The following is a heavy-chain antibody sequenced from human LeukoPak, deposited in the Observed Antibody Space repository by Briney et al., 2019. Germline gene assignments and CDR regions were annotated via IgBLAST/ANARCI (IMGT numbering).Heavy chain of an antibody. CDR3: ARAYSSGWYRRDAFDI. CDR2: INHSGST. Sequence: SETLSLTCAVYGGSFSGYYWSWIRQPPGKGLEWIGEINHSGSTNYNPSLKSRVTISVDTSKNQFSLKLSSVTAADTAVYYCARAYSSGWYRRDAFDIWGQGTMVTVSS. V-gene: IGHV4-34*01. D-gene: IGHD6-19*01. CDR1: GGSFSGYY. J-gene: IGHJ3*02.